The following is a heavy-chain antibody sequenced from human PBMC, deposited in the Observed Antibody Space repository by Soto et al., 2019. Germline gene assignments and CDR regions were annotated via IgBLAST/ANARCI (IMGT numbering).Heavy chain of an antibody. Sequence: PSETLSLTCTVSGGSISSGGYYWSWIRQHPGKGLEWIGYIHYSGSTYYNPSLKSRVTISVDTSKNQFSLKLSSVTAADTAVYYCGRGLGELLVHYYYYGMDVWGQGTTVTVSS. CDR1: GGSISSGGYY. V-gene: IGHV4-31*03. J-gene: IGHJ6*02. D-gene: IGHD3-10*01. CDR3: GRGLGELLVHYYYYGMDV. CDR2: IHYSGST.